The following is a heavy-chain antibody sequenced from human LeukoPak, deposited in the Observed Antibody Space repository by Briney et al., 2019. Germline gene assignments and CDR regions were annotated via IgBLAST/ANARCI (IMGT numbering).Heavy chain of an antibody. CDR1: SGSISSYY. J-gene: IGHJ4*02. V-gene: IGHV4-59*12. D-gene: IGHD6-13*01. CDR3: ARDGYSSSWPFDY. CDR2: IYYSGST. Sequence: SETLSLTCSVSSGSISSYYWSWIRQPPGKGLEWIGYIYYSGSTNYNPSLKSRVTISVDTSKNQFSLKLSSVTAADTAVYYCARDGYSSSWPFDYWGQGTLVTVSS.